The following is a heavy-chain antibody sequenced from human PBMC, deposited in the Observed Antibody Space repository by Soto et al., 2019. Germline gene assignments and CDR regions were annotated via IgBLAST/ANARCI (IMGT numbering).Heavy chain of an antibody. D-gene: IGHD5-12*01. CDR2: ITSSSYT. Sequence: PGGSLRLSCAAAGCNFSDYYMSWIRQAPGKGLEWVSYITSSSYTYYADSVKGRFTISRDNSKNTLSLQMNSLRAEDTAIYYCVHGYYFDSWGQGTLVTVSS. J-gene: IGHJ4*02. CDR1: GCNFSDYY. CDR3: VHGYYFDS. V-gene: IGHV3-11*03.